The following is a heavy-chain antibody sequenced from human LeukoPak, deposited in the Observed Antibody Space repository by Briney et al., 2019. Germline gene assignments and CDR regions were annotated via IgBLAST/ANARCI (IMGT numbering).Heavy chain of an antibody. Sequence: PGGSLRLSCAASGFTFSSYAMHWVRQAPGKGLEWVAVISYDGSNKYYADSVKGRFTISRDNSKNTLYLQMNSLRAEDTAVYYCARGEVYCGGDCYNYWGQGTLVTVSS. CDR2: ISYDGSNK. V-gene: IGHV3-30*04. CDR1: GFTFSSYA. D-gene: IGHD2-21*02. CDR3: ARGEVYCGGDCYNY. J-gene: IGHJ4*02.